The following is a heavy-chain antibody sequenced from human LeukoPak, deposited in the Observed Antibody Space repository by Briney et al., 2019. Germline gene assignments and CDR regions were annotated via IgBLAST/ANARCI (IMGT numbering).Heavy chain of an antibody. CDR3: AKFEPIVVVPAAVHPVDY. CDR1: GFTFSSYG. J-gene: IGHJ4*02. Sequence: GGALRLSCAASGFTFSSYGMHWVRQAPGKGLEWVAFIRYDGSNKYYADSVKGRVTISRDNSKNTLYLQMNSLRAEDTAVYYCAKFEPIVVVPAAVHPVDYWGQGTLVTVSS. V-gene: IGHV3-30*02. CDR2: IRYDGSNK. D-gene: IGHD2-2*01.